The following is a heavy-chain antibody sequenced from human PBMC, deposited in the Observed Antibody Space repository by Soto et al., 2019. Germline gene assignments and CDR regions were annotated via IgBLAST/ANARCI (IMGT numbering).Heavy chain of an antibody. J-gene: IGHJ6*02. CDR3: ARALHGYFSGGTSYPVLTYYYYGMDV. CDR1: GFTFSSYW. V-gene: IGHV3-74*01. D-gene: IGHD2-15*01. Sequence: GGSLRLSCAASGFTFSSYWMHWVRQARGKGLVWVSRINSDGSSTSYADSAKGRFTISRDNATNTLYLQMNSLRAEDTAVYYCARALHGYFSGGTSYPVLTYYYYGMDVWGQGTTVTVSS. CDR2: INSDGSST.